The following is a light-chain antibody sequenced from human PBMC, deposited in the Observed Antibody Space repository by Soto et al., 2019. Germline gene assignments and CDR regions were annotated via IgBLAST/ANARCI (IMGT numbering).Light chain of an antibody. Sequence: DILLTQYPGTLSLSPGERATLSCGASQSVSSKQLAWYQQKPGQAPRLLIYDASSRATGIPDSFSGGGSGTDFTLTISRLQPEDFAVYYCHQYGLSPTYTFGPGTKVDIK. CDR1: QSVSSKQ. CDR2: DAS. CDR3: HQYGLSPTYT. V-gene: IGKV3-20*01. J-gene: IGKJ3*01.